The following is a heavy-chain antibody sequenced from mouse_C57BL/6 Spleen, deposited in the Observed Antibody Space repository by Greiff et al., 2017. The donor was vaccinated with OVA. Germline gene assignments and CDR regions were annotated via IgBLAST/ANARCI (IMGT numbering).Heavy chain of an antibody. CDR1: GFSLTSYG. Sequence: VKLVESGPGLVQPSQSLSITCTVSGFSLTSYGVHWVRQSPGKGLEWLGVIWSGGSTDYNAAFISRLSISKDNSKSQVFFKMNSLQADDTAIYYCARREGDVGWYFDVWGTGTTVTVSS. V-gene: IGHV2-2*01. J-gene: IGHJ1*03. CDR3: ARREGDVGWYFDV. CDR2: IWSGGST. D-gene: IGHD3-3*01.